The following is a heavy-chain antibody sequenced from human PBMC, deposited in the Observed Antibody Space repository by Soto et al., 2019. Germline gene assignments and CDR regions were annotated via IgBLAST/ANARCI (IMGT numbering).Heavy chain of an antibody. J-gene: IGHJ4*02. D-gene: IGHD3-22*01. V-gene: IGHV1-46*01. Sequence: QVQLVQSGAEVKKPGASVKVSCKASGYTFTSYYMHWVRQAPGQGLEWMGIINPSGGSTSYAQKFQGRVTMTRDTCTSTVYMELSSLRSEDTAVYYCARDEGYYYDSSGYYPDYWGQGTLVTVSS. CDR2: INPSGGST. CDR1: GYTFTSYY. CDR3: ARDEGYYYDSSGYYPDY.